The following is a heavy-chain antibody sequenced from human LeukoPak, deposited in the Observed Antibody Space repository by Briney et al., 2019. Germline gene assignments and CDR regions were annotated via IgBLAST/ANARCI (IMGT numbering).Heavy chain of an antibody. V-gene: IGHV3-53*01. CDR3: ARALNRHIGAFEY. Sequence: PGGSLRLSCAASGFTVSGDYMSWVRKAPGKRLEWVSVIYADFDNTDYADSVKGRFTISRDNSKNTLYLHMNSLRVDDSATYYCARALNRHIGAFEYWGQGALVTVSS. CDR2: IYADFDNT. J-gene: IGHJ4*02. D-gene: IGHD4/OR15-4a*01. CDR1: GFTVSGDY.